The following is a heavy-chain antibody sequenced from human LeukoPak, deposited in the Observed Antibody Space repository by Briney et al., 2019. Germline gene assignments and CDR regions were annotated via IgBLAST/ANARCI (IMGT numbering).Heavy chain of an antibody. CDR3: ARPGSDHYDSSGGDY. D-gene: IGHD3-22*01. CDR2: IYHSGST. J-gene: IGHJ4*02. V-gene: IGHV4-38-2*01. CDR1: GYSISSGYY. Sequence: PSETLSLTCAVSGYSISSGYYWGWIRQPPGKGLEWIGSIYHSGSTYYNPSLKSRVTISVDTSKNQFSLKLSSVTAADTAVYYCARPGSDHYDSSGGDYWGQGTLVTVSS.